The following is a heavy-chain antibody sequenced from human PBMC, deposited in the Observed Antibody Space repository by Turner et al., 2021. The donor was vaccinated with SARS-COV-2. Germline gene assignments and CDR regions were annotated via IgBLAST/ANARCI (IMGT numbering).Heavy chain of an antibody. D-gene: IGHD1-26*01. J-gene: IGHJ4*02. CDR1: GYTFTSYG. V-gene: IGHV1-18*01. Sequence: QVQLVQSGAEVKKPGASVKVSCKAFGYTFTSYGISWVRQAPGQGLEWMGWISAYNGNTNDAQKLQGRVTMTTDTSTSTAYMELRSLRSDDTAVYYCARDGRSTRVFGEFDYWGQGTLVTVSS. CDR2: ISAYNGNT. CDR3: ARDGRSTRVFGEFDY.